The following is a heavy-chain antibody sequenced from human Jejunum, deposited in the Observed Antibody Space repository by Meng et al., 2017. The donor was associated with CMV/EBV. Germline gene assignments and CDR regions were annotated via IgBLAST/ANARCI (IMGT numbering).Heavy chain of an antibody. Sequence: TSYWIGWVRQMPGKGLEWMGIIYPGDSDTTYSPSFQGQVTFSADKSISTAYLEWSSLKASDTAMYYCGREMGFSKGLTPDRYFHFWGQGTLVTVSS. CDR1: TSYW. D-gene: IGHD6-13*01. CDR2: IYPGDSDT. J-gene: IGHJ4*02. V-gene: IGHV5-51*01. CDR3: GREMGFSKGLTPDRYFHF.